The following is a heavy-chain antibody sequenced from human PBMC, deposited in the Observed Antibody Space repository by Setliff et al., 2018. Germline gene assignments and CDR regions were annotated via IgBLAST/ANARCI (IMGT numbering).Heavy chain of an antibody. J-gene: IGHJ3*02. Sequence: AGGSLRLSCAASGFTFSGSAMHWVRQASGKGLEWVGRIRSKANSYATAYAASVKGRFTISRDDSKNTAYLQMNSLKTEDTAVYYCTRLPPSLWFGESDAFDIWGQGTMVTVSS. CDR2: IRSKANSYAT. CDR1: GFTFSGSA. V-gene: IGHV3-73*01. CDR3: TRLPPSLWFGESDAFDI. D-gene: IGHD3-10*01.